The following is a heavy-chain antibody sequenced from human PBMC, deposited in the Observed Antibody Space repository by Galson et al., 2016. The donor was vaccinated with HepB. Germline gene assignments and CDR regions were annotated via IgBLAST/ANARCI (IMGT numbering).Heavy chain of an antibody. Sequence: SLRLSCAASGFTFSNYAMHWVRQAPGKGLEWVSYISSSSGTIYYAASVRGRFTISRDNAKNSLYLPMNTLRGEDAAVYHCARAYCPDCFSYFGPWGQGTLVTVSS. D-gene: IGHD2-21*02. CDR1: GFTFSNYA. J-gene: IGHJ5*02. V-gene: IGHV3-48*04. CDR3: ARAYCPDCFSYFGP. CDR2: ISSSSGTI.